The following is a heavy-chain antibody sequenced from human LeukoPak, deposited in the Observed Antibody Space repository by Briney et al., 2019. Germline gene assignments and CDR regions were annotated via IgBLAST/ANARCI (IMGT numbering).Heavy chain of an antibody. J-gene: IGHJ6*03. V-gene: IGHV1-2*02. CDR3: ARDADPHIVVVPDVYYYYYYMDV. D-gene: IGHD2-2*01. CDR2: INPNSDGT. Sequence: ASVKVSCKASGYTFNGYYMHWVRQAPGQGLEWMGWINPNSDGTNYAQKFQGRVTMTRDTSISTAYMELSRLRSDDTAVYYCARDADPHIVVVPDVYYYYYYMDVWGKGTTVTVSS. CDR1: GYTFNGYY.